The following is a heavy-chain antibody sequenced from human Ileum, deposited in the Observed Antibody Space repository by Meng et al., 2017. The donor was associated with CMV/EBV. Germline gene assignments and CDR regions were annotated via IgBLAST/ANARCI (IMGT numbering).Heavy chain of an antibody. CDR1: GSTFTAFW. D-gene: IGHD3-10*01. CDR2: INTGRRNT. Sequence: SCESSGSTFTAFWVHLVRQAPGQGLEWMGWINTGRRNTNSAQKFQGRVTLTRDTSISTVYMELHSLRSDDTAVYYCARGDGEPTDYWGQGTLVTVSS. J-gene: IGHJ4*02. V-gene: IGHV1-2*02. CDR3: ARGDGEPTDY.